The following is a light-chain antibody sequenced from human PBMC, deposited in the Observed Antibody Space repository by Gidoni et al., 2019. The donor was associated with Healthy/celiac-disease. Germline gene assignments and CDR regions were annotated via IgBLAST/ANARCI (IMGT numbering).Light chain of an antibody. V-gene: IGKV3-20*01. CDR2: GAS. CDR1: QSGSSSY. J-gene: IGKJ3*01. Sequence: EIVLTQSPGTLSLSPGERATLSCRASQSGSSSYLAWYQQKPGQAPRLLIYGASSRTTGIPDRFSGSGSGTDFTLTISRLEPEDFAVYDCQQYGSSPRGGFTFGPGTKVDIK. CDR3: QQYGSSPRGGFT.